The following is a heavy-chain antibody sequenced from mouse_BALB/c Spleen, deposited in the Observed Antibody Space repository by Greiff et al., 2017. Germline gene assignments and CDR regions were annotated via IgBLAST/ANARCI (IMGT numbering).Heavy chain of an antibody. CDR3: ARQGLQRGFAY. Sequence: DVMLVESGGGLVQPGGSLKLSCAASGFTFSSYAMSWVRQTPEKRLEWVATISSGGSYTYYPDSVKGRFTISRDNAKNTLYLQMSSLRSEDTAMYYCARQGLQRGFAYWGQGTLVTVSA. D-gene: IGHD1-1*01. V-gene: IGHV5-9-3*01. J-gene: IGHJ3*01. CDR2: ISSGGSYT. CDR1: GFTFSSYA.